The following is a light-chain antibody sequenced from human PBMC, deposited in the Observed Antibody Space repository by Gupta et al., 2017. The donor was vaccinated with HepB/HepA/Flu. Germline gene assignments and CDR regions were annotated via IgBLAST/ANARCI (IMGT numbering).Light chain of an antibody. CDR1: NLGTKT. CDR2: VDG. J-gene: IGLJ3*02. V-gene: IGLV3-21*03. CDR3: KIWAYTKDHWV. Sequence: SYVLTPPPSVSVAPGKTATISCGEKNLGTKTGNWYQQKPGLAPVLVVVVDGDRPAEMPERAACSRSWKQDTPALSIAEAWDEAEDDCKIWAYTKDHWVFGTGTKVNVL.